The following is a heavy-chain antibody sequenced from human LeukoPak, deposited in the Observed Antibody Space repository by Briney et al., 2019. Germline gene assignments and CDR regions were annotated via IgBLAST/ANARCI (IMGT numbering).Heavy chain of an antibody. V-gene: IGHV3-53*01. CDR3: ARAKPKNMVRGLIMRRESRYYFDY. CDR1: GFTFSSYA. J-gene: IGHJ4*02. D-gene: IGHD3-10*01. CDR2: IYSGGST. Sequence: GGSLRLSCSASGFTFSSYAMSWVRQAPGKGLEGVSVIYSGGSTYYADSVKGRFTISRDNSKSTLYIQMNSLRAEDTAVYYCARAKPKNMVRGLIMRRESRYYFDYWGQGTLVTVSS.